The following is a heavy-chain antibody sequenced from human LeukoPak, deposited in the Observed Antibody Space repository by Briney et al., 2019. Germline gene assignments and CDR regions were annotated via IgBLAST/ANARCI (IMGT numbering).Heavy chain of an antibody. CDR2: ISSNGDST. V-gene: IGHV3-64D*09. J-gene: IGHJ5*02. CDR3: VKSASNYGANCFDP. D-gene: IGHD4/OR15-4a*01. Sequence: GGSLSLSCSASGFTFSNYAMHWVRQAPGKGLEYVSAISSNGDSTYYADSVKGRFIISRDNSKNSLSLHMSSLRAEDTAVYYCVKSASNYGANCFDPWGQGTLVTVSS. CDR1: GFTFSNYA.